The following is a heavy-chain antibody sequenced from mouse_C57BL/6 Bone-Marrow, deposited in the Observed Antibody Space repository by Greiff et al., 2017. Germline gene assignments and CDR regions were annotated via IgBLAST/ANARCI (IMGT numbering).Heavy chain of an antibody. Sequence: QVQLQQSGPGLVQPSQSLSITCTVSGFSLTSYGVHWVRQSPGKGLEWLGVIWSGGSTAYNAAFISRLSISTANSTTHVFFKMNSLQADDTAIYYCARNSRCYYGSSYRYFDVWGTGTTVTVAS. CDR1: GFSLTSYG. CDR2: IWSGGST. CDR3: ARNSRCYYGSSYRYFDV. D-gene: IGHD1-1*01. J-gene: IGHJ1*03. V-gene: IGHV2-2*01.